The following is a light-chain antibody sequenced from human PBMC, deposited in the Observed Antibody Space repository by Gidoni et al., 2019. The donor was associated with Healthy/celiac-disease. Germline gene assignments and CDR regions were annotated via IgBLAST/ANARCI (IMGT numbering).Light chain of an antibody. CDR3: CSYAGSSTLYV. Sequence: QSALTQPASVSGSPGQSITISCTGTSSDVGSYNLVSWYQQHSGKAPKLMIYEVSKRPSGVSNRFSGSKSGNTASLTISGPQAEDEADYYCCSYAGSSTLYVFGTGTKVTVL. J-gene: IGLJ1*01. V-gene: IGLV2-23*02. CDR1: SSDVGSYNL. CDR2: EVS.